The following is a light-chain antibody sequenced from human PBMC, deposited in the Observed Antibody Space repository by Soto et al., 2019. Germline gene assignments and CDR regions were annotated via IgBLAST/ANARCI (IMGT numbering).Light chain of an antibody. CDR2: VAS. Sequence: EIVLTQSPGTLSLSPGERATLSCRASQSVSSSYLAWYQQKPGQAPRRLIYVASSRATGIPDRFSGSGSGTDFTLTISRLEPEDFAVYYCQQYGSSPQTFGQGTKVEI. CDR1: QSVSSSY. CDR3: QQYGSSPQT. V-gene: IGKV3-20*01. J-gene: IGKJ1*01.